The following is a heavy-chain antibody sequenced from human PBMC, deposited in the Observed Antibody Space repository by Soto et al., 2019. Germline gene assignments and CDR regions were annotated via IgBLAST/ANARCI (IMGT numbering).Heavy chain of an antibody. CDR3: ARTPSLDYIRWGLDP. Sequence: QVQLVQSGSEVKKPGASVKVSCKASGYSFSDNQIHWLRRAPGQGLEWMGRINPKSVDTNYAQKCQGRVTMTRDTSIDTAYLELTGLTSDDTAIYYCARTPSLDYIRWGLDPWGQGTLVTVSS. V-gene: IGHV1-2*02. CDR1: GYSFSDNQ. J-gene: IGHJ5*02. D-gene: IGHD4-4*01. CDR2: INPKSVDT.